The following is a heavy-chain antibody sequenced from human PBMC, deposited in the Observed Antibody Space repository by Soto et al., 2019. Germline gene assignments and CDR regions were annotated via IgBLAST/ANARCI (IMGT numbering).Heavy chain of an antibody. Sequence: GGSLRLSCAASGFTFSSYDMHWVRQATGKGLEWVSAIGTAGDTYYPGSVKGRFTISRENAKNSLYLQMNSLRAEDTAVYYCARGLDLIVGATWFDYWGQGTLVTVSS. D-gene: IGHD1-26*01. CDR1: GFTFSSYD. V-gene: IGHV3-13*01. CDR3: ARGLDLIVGATWFDY. CDR2: IGTAGDT. J-gene: IGHJ4*02.